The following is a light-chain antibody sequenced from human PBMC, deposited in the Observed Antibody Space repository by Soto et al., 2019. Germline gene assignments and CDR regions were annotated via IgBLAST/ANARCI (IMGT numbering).Light chain of an antibody. CDR1: QDISNY. J-gene: IGKJ3*01. CDR2: DAS. V-gene: IGKV1-33*01. CDR3: QQFDHLPIA. Sequence: DIQMTQSPSSLSASVGDRVTITCQASQDISNYLNWYQHKPGKAPKLLIHDASNLETGVPSRFGGRGSGTDFTFTISSLQPEDIATYSCQQFDHLPIAFGPGTKVDIK.